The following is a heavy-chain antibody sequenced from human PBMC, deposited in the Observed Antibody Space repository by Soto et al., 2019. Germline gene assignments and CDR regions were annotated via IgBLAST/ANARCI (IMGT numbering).Heavy chain of an antibody. CDR1: GGSISSGGYY. J-gene: IGHJ3*02. Sequence: QVQLQESGPGLVKPSQTLSLTCTVSGGSISSGGYYWSWIRQHPGKGLEWVGYIYYSGSTYYNPSLKSRVTISVDTSKNQFSLKLSSVTAADTAVYYCATRINCGGDCYSDAFDIWGQGTMVTVSS. D-gene: IGHD2-21*01. V-gene: IGHV4-31*03. CDR3: ATRINCGGDCYSDAFDI. CDR2: IYYSGST.